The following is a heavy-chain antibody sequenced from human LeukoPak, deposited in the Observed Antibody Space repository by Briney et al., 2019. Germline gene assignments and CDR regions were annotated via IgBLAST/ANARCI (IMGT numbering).Heavy chain of an antibody. D-gene: IGHD1-26*01. CDR2: INPNSGGT. CDR1: GYTFTGYY. V-gene: IGHV1-2*02. Sequence: ASVKVSCKASGYTFTGYYMHWVRQAPGQGLEWMGWINPNSGGTKYAQKVQGRETRTRDTSISKAYMEPSRLRSDGTPVYYCARDIDRVGGGDYWGQGTLVTVSS. J-gene: IGHJ4*02. CDR3: ARDIDRVGGGDY.